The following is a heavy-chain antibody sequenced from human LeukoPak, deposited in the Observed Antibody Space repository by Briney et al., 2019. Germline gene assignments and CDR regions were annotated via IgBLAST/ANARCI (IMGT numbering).Heavy chain of an antibody. J-gene: IGHJ6*03. CDR3: ARDADSSGWYEDRYFYYMDV. CDR1: GYTFSDYY. D-gene: IGHD6-19*01. V-gene: IGHV1-2*06. Sequence: EASVKVSCKAFGYTFSDYYMHWVRQAPGQGLERMGRINPNSGGTNYAQKFQGRVTMITDTSITTAYMELSRLRSGDTAVYYCARDADSSGWYEDRYFYYMDVWGKGTTVTVSS. CDR2: INPNSGGT.